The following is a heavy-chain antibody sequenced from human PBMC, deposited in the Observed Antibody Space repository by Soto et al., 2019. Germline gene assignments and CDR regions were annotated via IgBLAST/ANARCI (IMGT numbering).Heavy chain of an antibody. CDR2: IIGSTGST. CDR3: AKDRLDV. CDR1: GFTF. Sequence: GGSLRLSCAASGFTFMSWVRQAPGKGLEWVSLIIGSTGSTYYADSVKGRFTISRDSSKNTVYLQMNSLRAEDTAVYYCAKDRLDVWGQGTTVTVSS. J-gene: IGHJ6*02. V-gene: IGHV3-23*01.